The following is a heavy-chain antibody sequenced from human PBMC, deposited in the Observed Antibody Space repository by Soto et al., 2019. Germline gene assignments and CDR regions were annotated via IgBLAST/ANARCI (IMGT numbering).Heavy chain of an antibody. CDR1: GGTFSSYA. Sequence: GASVKVSCKASGGTFSSYAISWVRQAPGQGLEWMGGIIPIFGTANYAQKFQGRVTITADKSTSTAYMELSSLRSEDTAVYYCARADLEYSSSPLDYWGQGTLVTAPQ. CDR2: IIPIFGTA. D-gene: IGHD6-6*01. J-gene: IGHJ4*02. CDR3: ARADLEYSSSPLDY. V-gene: IGHV1-69*06.